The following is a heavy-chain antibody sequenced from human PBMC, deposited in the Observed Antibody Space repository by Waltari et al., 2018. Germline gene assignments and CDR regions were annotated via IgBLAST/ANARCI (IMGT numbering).Heavy chain of an antibody. CDR3: ATYDYDSSGPFDY. CDR2: ISSSGSTI. V-gene: IGHV3-48*03. CDR1: GFTFSSYE. Sequence: EVQLVESGGGLVQPGGSLRLSCAASGFTFSSYEMNWVRQAPGKGLAWVSYISSSGSTIYYAESVKGRFTFARDNDKNSLYLQMNSLRAEDTAVYDCATYDYDSSGPFDYWGQGTLVTVSS. J-gene: IGHJ4*02. D-gene: IGHD3-22*01.